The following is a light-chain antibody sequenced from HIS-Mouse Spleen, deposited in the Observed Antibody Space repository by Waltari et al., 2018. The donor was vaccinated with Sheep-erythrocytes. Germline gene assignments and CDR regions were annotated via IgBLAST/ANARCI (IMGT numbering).Light chain of an antibody. Sequence: DIQMTQSPSSLSASVGDRVTITCRASQSISSYLNWYQQKPGKAHKLLIYAASSLQSWVPSRFSGSGSGTDFTLTISSLQPEDFATYYCQQSYSTPQFTFGPGTKVDIK. CDR3: QQSYSTPQFT. CDR2: AAS. CDR1: QSISSY. J-gene: IGKJ3*01. V-gene: IGKV1-39*01.